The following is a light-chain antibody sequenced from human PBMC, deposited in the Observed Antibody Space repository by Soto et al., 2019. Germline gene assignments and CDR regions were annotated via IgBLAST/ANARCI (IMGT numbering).Light chain of an antibody. CDR3: QQYSLYWT. J-gene: IGKJ1*01. V-gene: IGKV1-5*01. CDR1: QSISTW. CDR2: DAS. Sequence: DIQMTQSPSTLSASVGGRVTITCRASQSISTWLAWYQQKPGKAPKLLINDASSLQSGVPSRYSGSGSGTEFTLTISSLQPDDFAIYYCQQYSLYWTFGQGTKVDIK.